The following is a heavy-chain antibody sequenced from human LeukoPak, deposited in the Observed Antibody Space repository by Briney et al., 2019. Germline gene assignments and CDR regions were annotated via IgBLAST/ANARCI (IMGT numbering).Heavy chain of an antibody. CDR1: GDSISSRDYY. CDR3: ASGDITWYYFDY. J-gene: IGHJ4*02. V-gene: IGHV4-30-2*01. D-gene: IGHD1-20*01. CDR2: IYHGGST. Sequence: SQTLSLTCSVSGDSISSRDYYWSWIRQPPGKGLEWIGEIYHGGSTNYNPSLKSRVTISIDKSKNQFSLKLSSMTAADTAVYYCASGDITWYYFDYWGQGTLVTVSS.